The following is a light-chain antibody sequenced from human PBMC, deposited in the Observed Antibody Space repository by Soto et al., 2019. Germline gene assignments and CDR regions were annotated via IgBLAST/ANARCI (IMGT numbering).Light chain of an antibody. CDR2: GAS. CDR3: QQYNNWPPWT. CDR1: QSVSSN. J-gene: IGKJ1*01. V-gene: IGKV3-15*01. Sequence: EIVMTQSPATLSVSPGERATLSCRASQSVSSNLAWYQQKPGQAPRLLIYGASTRATGITARFSGGGSGTEFTLTISSLQSEDFAVDYCQQYNNWPPWTFGQGTKVEIK.